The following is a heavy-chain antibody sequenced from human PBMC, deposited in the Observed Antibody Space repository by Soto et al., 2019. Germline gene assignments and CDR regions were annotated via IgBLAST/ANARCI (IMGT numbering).Heavy chain of an antibody. D-gene: IGHD2-8*01. CDR3: VRGGEDIVLMVYANGMDG. Sequence: ASVKVSCKASGYTFTGYDINWVRQATGQGLEWMGWMNPNSGNTGYAQKFQGRVTMTRNTSISTAYMELRSLRCEDTAVYYCVRGGEDIVLMVYANGMDGWGQGTTVTVSS. CDR2: MNPNSGNT. J-gene: IGHJ6*02. V-gene: IGHV1-8*01. CDR1: GYTFTGYD.